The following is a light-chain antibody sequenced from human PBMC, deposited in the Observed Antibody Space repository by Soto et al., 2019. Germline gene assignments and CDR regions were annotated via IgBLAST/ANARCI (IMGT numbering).Light chain of an antibody. CDR2: EVN. V-gene: IGLV2-14*01. CDR3: ASFRIGTILV. J-gene: IGLJ1*01. Sequence: QAVLTQPASVSGSPGQSVTISCTGPRSDIGDSNFISWYQHSPGKAPRLLIYEVNNRHSGVSKRFSGSKAGNTASLTISGLLDDDEADYFCASFRIGTILVFGSGTKVTVL. CDR1: RSDIGDSNF.